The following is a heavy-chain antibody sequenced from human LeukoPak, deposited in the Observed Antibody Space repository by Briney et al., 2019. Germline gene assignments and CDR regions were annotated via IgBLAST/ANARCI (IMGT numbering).Heavy chain of an antibody. D-gene: IGHD2-21*02. CDR1: GGSISSSNW. J-gene: IGHJ4*02. CDR3: VRVGGDYELLYYFDY. V-gene: IGHV4-4*02. CDR2: IYHSGST. Sequence: SETLSLTCAVSGGSISSSNWWSWVRQPPGKGLEWIGEIYHSGSTNYNPSLNSRVTISVDKSKNQFSLKLSSVTAADTAVYYCVRVGGDYELLYYFDYWGQGTLVTVSS.